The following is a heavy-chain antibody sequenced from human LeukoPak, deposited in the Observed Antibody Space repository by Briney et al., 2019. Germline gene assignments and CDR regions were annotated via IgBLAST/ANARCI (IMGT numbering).Heavy chain of an antibody. J-gene: IGHJ3*02. CDR2: ISTSSGYI. D-gene: IGHD5/OR15-5a*01. CDR1: GFTFSRYS. Sequence: GGSLRLSCAASGFTFSRYSMNWVRQAPGKGLEWVSLISTSSGYIYYADSLEGRFTISRDNAQNSLYLQMDSLRAEDTAMYYCARGRGYSVSSDAFDIWGQGTMVTVSS. CDR3: ARGRGYSVSSDAFDI. V-gene: IGHV3-21*06.